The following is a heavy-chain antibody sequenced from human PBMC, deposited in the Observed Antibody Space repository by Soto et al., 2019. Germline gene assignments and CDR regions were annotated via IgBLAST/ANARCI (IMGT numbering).Heavy chain of an antibody. J-gene: IGHJ4*02. D-gene: IGHD3-3*01. CDR2: IYYSGST. V-gene: IGHV4-39*01. CDR1: GGSISSSSYS. CDR3: ARQSDYDFWSGYYTNFDY. Sequence: PSETLSLTCTFSGGSISSSSYSWGWIRQPPGKGLEWIGSIYYSGSTYYNPSLKSRVTISVDTSKNQFSLKLSSVTAADTAVYYCARQSDYDFWSGYYTNFDYWGQGTLVTVSS.